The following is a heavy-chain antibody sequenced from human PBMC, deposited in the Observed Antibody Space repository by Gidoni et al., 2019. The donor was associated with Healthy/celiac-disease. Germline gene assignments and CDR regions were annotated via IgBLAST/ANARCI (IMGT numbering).Heavy chain of an antibody. CDR3: ARRLTSSGWGAYYYYYGMDV. V-gene: IGHV4-39*01. D-gene: IGHD6-19*01. Sequence: QLQLQESGPGLVKPSETLSLTCTVSGGSISSSSYYWGWIRQPPGKGLEWIGSIYYSGSTYYNPSLKSRVTISVDTSKNQFSLKLSSVTAADTAVYYCARRLTSSGWGAYYYYYGMDVWGQGTTVTVSS. J-gene: IGHJ6*02. CDR2: IYYSGST. CDR1: GGSISSSSYY.